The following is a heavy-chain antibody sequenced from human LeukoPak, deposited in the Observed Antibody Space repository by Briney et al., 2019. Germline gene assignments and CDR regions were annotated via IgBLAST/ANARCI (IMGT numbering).Heavy chain of an antibody. CDR3: AREGVLLWFGELFRTAFDI. Sequence: SGTLSLTCAVSGGSISSSNWWSWVRPPPGKGLEWIGEIYHSGSTNYNPSLKSRVTISVDKSKNQFSLKLSSVTAADTAVYYCAREGVLLWFGELFRTAFDIWGQGTMVTVSS. J-gene: IGHJ3*02. V-gene: IGHV4-4*02. CDR1: GGSISSSNW. D-gene: IGHD3-10*01. CDR2: IYHSGST.